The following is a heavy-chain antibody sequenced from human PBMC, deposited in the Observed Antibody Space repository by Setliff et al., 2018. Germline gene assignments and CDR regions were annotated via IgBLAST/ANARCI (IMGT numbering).Heavy chain of an antibody. J-gene: IGHJ4*02. CDR1: GGSISSGDYY. V-gene: IGHV4-30-4*08. CDR2: IYSSGST. Sequence: PSETLSLTCTVSGGSISSGDYYWSWIRQPPGKGLEWIGYIYSSGSTYYNPSLKSRVSISVDTSKNQFSLKLSSVTAADTAVYYCARGGGYSTNDYWGQGTLVTVSS. CDR3: ARGGGYSTNDY. D-gene: IGHD5-18*01.